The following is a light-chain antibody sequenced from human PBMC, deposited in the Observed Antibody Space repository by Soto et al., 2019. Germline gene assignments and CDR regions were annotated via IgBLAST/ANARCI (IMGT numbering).Light chain of an antibody. CDR3: QQYGSSIT. V-gene: IGKV3-20*01. CDR1: ETVSGSS. Sequence: DIVLTQSPGALSLSPVEGSTLSCMASETVSGSSLAWYQQKPGQAPRLLIYGASSRATGIPDRFSGSGSGTDFTLTISRLEPEDFAVYYCQQYGSSITFGQGTRLEI. J-gene: IGKJ5*01. CDR2: GAS.